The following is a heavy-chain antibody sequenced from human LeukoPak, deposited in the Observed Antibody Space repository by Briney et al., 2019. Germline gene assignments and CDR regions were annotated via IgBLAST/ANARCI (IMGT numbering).Heavy chain of an antibody. D-gene: IGHD3-3*01. CDR2: IYYSGST. CDR3: ARVEGDYDFYDYYMDV. V-gene: IGHV4-59*01. CDR1: GGSICSYY. J-gene: IGHJ6*03. Sequence: SETLSLTCTVSGGSICSYYWSWIRQPPGKGLEWIGYIYYSGSTNYNPSLKSRVTISVDTSKNQFSLKLSSVTAADTAVYYCARVEGDYDFYDYYMDVWGKGTTVTVSS.